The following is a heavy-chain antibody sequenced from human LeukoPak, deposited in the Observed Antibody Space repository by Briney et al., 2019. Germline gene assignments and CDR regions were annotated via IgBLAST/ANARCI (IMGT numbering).Heavy chain of an antibody. J-gene: IGHJ4*02. CDR2: IYSGGST. D-gene: IGHD3-16*01. Sequence: GGSLRLSCAASGFTVSSNYMSWVRQAPGKGLEWVSVIYSGGSTYYADSVKGRFTISRDNSKNTLYLQMNSRRAEDTAVYYCAREGGSGYAKDYFDYWGQGTLVTASS. CDR1: GFTVSSNY. CDR3: AREGGSGYAKDYFDY. V-gene: IGHV3-66*01.